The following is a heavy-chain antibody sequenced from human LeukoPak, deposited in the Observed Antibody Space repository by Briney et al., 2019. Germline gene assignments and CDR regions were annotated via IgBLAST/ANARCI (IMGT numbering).Heavy chain of an antibody. J-gene: IGHJ5*02. CDR1: GFNFGSHS. CDR3: VRASYYYDTSGSPRGWFDP. Sequence: PGGSLRLSCAASGFNFGSHSMTWVRQAPGKGLEWVSVISADSATTFYADSVKGRFTISRDNSKNTLYLQMNSLRAEDTAVYYCVRASYYYDTSGSPRGWFDPWGQGTLVTVSS. CDR2: ISADSATT. V-gene: IGHV3-23*01. D-gene: IGHD3-22*01.